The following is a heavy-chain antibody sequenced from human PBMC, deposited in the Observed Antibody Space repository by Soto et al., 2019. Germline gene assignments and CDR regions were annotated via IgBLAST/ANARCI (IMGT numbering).Heavy chain of an antibody. CDR1: GYTFTSYA. V-gene: IGHV1-3*01. CDR3: ARDPIRFLEWPHQDV. Sequence: ASVKVSCKASGYTFTSYAMHWVRQAPGQRLEWMGWINAGNSNTKYSQKFQGRVTITRDTSASTAYMELSSLRSEDTAVYYCARDPIRFLEWPHQDVWGQGTTVTVSS. D-gene: IGHD3-3*01. J-gene: IGHJ6*02. CDR2: INAGNSNT.